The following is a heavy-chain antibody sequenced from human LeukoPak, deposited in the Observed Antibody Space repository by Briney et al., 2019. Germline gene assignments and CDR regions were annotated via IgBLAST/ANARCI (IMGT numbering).Heavy chain of an antibody. Sequence: GGSLRLSCAAFGFTFSSYSMNWVRQAPGKGLEWVSYISSSSSTIYYADSVKGRFTISRDNAKNSLYLQMNSLRAEDTAVYYCARDGLTLLWFGPDAFDIWGQGTMVTVSS. D-gene: IGHD3-10*01. J-gene: IGHJ3*02. CDR3: ARDGLTLLWFGPDAFDI. CDR2: ISSSSSTI. V-gene: IGHV3-48*04. CDR1: GFTFSSYS.